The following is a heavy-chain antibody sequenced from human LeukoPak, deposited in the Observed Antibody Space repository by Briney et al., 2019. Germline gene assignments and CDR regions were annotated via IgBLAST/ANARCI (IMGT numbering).Heavy chain of an antibody. CDR1: GFTFSSYT. D-gene: IGHD6-13*01. CDR2: ISSSGSTR. CDR3: ARAIYSNNGSHYYYMDV. Sequence: GGSLRLSCAASGFTFSSYTMNWVRQAPGKGLEWVSYISSSGSTRYYIDSVKGRFTISRDNTKNSLYLQMNSLRAEDTAVYYCARAIYSNNGSHYYYMDVWGKGTTVSISS. V-gene: IGHV3-48*04. J-gene: IGHJ6*03.